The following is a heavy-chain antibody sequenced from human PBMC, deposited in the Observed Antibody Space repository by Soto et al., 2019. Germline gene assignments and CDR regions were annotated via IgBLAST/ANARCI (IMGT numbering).Heavy chain of an antibody. CDR1: GGTFSNYV. Sequence: QVQLVQSGAEVKKPGSSVKVSCKASGGTFSNYVITWVRQAPGQGLEWMGGIIPIFGKANYAQKFQGRVTXXADKSTSTAYMEXSXLXXXXXXXXXXAXGWETVGATTXFAYWGQGTLVTV. J-gene: IGHJ4*02. CDR2: IIPIFGKA. V-gene: IGHV1-69*06. D-gene: IGHD1-26*01. CDR3: AXGWETVGATTXFAY.